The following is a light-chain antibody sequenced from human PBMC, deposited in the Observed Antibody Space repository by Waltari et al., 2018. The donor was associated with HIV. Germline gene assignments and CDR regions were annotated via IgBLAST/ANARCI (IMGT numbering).Light chain of an antibody. CDR3: QQSYTSPRT. CDR1: QSVSSN. CDR2: AAS. Sequence: DIQMTQSPSPLSASVGDRVTISCRASQSVSSNLNWYQQKPGKAPKLLIYAASTLQNVVPSRFSGSRSVTDFTLTISSLQPEDFASYHCQQSYTSPRTFGQGTKVEI. J-gene: IGKJ1*01. V-gene: IGKV1-39*01.